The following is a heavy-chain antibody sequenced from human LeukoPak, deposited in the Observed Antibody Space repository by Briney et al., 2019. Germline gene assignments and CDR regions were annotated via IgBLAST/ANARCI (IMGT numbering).Heavy chain of an antibody. CDR3: ARNAFDF. V-gene: IGHV3-33*01. CDR1: GFTFSSYG. Sequence: GSLRLSCAASGFTFSSYGMHWVRQAPGKGLEWVAVIWYDGSNKYYADSVKGRFTISRDNAKNSLYLQMNSLRAEDTAVYYCARNAFDFWGQGTMVTVSS. CDR2: IWYDGSNK. J-gene: IGHJ3*01.